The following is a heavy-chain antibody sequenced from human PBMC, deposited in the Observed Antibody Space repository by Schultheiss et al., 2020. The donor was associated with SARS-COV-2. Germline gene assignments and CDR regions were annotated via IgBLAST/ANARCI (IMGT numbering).Heavy chain of an antibody. CDR1: GFSLSTSGMC. CDR3: AREGGYNWNDVGWFDP. V-gene: IGHV2-70*01. CDR2: IDWDDDK. D-gene: IGHD1-20*01. Sequence: QTLSLTCTFSGFSLSTSGMCVSWIRQPPGKALEWLALIDWDDDKYYSTSLKTRLTISKDTSKNQVVLTMTNMDPVDTATYYCAREGGYNWNDVGWFDPWGQGTLVTVSS. J-gene: IGHJ5*02.